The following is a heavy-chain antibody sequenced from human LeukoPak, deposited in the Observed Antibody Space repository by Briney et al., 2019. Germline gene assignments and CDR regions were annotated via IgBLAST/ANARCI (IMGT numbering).Heavy chain of an antibody. D-gene: IGHD3-22*01. CDR2: ISAYNGNT. J-gene: IGHJ4*02. CDR1: GYTFTSYG. V-gene: IGHV1-18*01. CDR3: ARDGHRMYYYGGSDYHFDY. Sequence: ASVKVSCKASGYTFTSYGISWVRQAPGQGLEWMGWISAYNGNTNYAQKLQGRVTMTTDTSTSTAYMELRSLRSDDTALYYCARDGHRMYYYGGSDYHFDYWGQGTLVTVSS.